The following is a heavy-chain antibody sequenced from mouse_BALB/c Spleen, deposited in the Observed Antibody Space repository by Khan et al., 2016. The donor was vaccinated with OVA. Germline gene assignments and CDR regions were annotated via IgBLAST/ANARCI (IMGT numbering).Heavy chain of an antibody. J-gene: IGHJ3*01. CDR1: GYSFTTYY. D-gene: IGHD2-2*01. V-gene: IGHV1S135*01. CDR3: TRHGYVAWFTY. Sequence: VQLKQSGPELMKPGASVKISCKASGYSFTTYYLHWVMQSHGESLEWIGYVDPFSGGTTYNQKFKGKATLTVAKSSSTAYMHLSNLTSEDSAVYDCTRHGYVAWFTYWGQGTLVTVSA. CDR2: VDPFSGGT.